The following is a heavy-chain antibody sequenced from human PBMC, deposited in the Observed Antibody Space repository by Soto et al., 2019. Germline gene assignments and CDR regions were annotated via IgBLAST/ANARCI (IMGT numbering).Heavy chain of an antibody. CDR2: ISYDGSNK. CDR1: GFTFSSYG. V-gene: IGHV3-30*18. J-gene: IGHJ6*02. D-gene: IGHD1-7*01. Sequence: GGSLRLSCAASGFTFSSYGMHWVRQAPGKGLEWVAVISYDGSNKYYADSVKGRFTISRDNSKNTLYLQMNSLRAEDTAVYYCAKDSKELRDDYYYYYGMDVWGQGTTVTVSS. CDR3: AKDSKELRDDYYYYYGMDV.